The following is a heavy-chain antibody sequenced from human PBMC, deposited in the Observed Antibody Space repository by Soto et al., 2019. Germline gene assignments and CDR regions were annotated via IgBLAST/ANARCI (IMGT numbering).Heavy chain of an antibody. CDR2: IYYTGTI. CDR1: GGSTSSGAYY. CDR3: ARAMLDSTFDF. Sequence: PSETLSLTCTVSGGSTSSGAYYWSWIRQHPGKGLEWIGYIYYTGTIYYSPSLKGRVSLSVDTSKSQFSLSLRSVTAADTAVYYCARAMLDSTFDFWGQETLVTVSS. D-gene: IGHD3-10*02. J-gene: IGHJ4*02. V-gene: IGHV4-31*02.